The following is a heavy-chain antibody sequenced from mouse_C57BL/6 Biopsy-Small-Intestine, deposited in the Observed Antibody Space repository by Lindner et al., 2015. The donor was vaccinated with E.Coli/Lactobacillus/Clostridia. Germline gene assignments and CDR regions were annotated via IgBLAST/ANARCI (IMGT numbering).Heavy chain of an antibody. CDR1: GGSFNTYG. D-gene: IGHD2-13*01. CDR2: IIPMIDRT. CDR3: ARVRYDFNWNDAGEFDS. J-gene: IGHJ3*01. Sequence: SVKVSCKSSGGSFNTYGVSWVRQAPGQGLEWMGGIIPMIDRTNYARNLQDRITMSADESTGTVYMELRSLTSDDTAMYYCARVRYDFNWNDAGEFDSWG. V-gene: IGHV1-81*01.